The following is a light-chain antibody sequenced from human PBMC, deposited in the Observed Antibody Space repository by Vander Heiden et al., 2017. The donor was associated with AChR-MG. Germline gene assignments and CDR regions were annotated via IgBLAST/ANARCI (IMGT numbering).Light chain of an antibody. J-gene: IGKJ5*01. V-gene: IGKV2D-29*01. CDR2: EVS. CDR3: MQSIGLPIT. CDR1: QSRLHSNRKAY. Sequence: DIVMTQTPLTLSVTPGQPAPISCKSSQSRLHSNRKAYLYWYLPKPGQPPHRLIYEVSNRFSGVPDRFSGSGSGTDFTLKISRVEAEDVGVYYCMQSIGLPITFGQGTRLEIK.